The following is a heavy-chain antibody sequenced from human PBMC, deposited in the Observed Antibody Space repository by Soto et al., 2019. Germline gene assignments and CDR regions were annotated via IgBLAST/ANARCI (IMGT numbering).Heavy chain of an antibody. V-gene: IGHV3-30*18. CDR2: ISYDGSDK. CDR3: VKDRVPGAYGNYYGMDV. J-gene: IGHJ6*02. Sequence: PGGSLRLSCRVSGFTFNNSGMHWVRQAPGKGLEWMAVISYDGSDKYYADSVKGRVIISRDNSKNTLNLEMNSLRAEDTVIYYCVKDRVPGAYGNYYGMDVWGQGTTVTVSS. CDR1: GFTFNNSG. D-gene: IGHD5-12*01.